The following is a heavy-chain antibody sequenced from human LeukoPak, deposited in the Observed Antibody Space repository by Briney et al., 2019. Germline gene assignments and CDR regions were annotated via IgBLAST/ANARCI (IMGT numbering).Heavy chain of an antibody. J-gene: IGHJ4*02. CDR1: GGSISSYY. CDR3: AREGVDTAMAIAY. D-gene: IGHD5-18*01. Sequence: PSETLSLTCTVSGGSISSYYWNWIRQPPGKGLEWIGYIYYSGSTNYNPSLKSRVTISVDTSKNQFSLKLSSVTAADTAVYYCAREGVDTAMAIAYWGQGTLVTVSS. V-gene: IGHV4-59*01. CDR2: IYYSGST.